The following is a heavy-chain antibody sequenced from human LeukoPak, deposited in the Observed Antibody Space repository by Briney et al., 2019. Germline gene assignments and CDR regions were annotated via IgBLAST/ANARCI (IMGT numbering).Heavy chain of an antibody. D-gene: IGHD3-3*01. Sequence: PGGSLRLSCAASGFIFSSYGMHWVRQAPGKGLEWVAFIRYDGSNKYYADSVKGRFTISRDNSKNTLYLQMNSLRAEDTAVYYCAKDLMNRAQLRFLEWDAFDIWGQGTMVTVSS. CDR2: IRYDGSNK. J-gene: IGHJ3*02. CDR3: AKDLMNRAQLRFLEWDAFDI. V-gene: IGHV3-30*02. CDR1: GFIFSSYG.